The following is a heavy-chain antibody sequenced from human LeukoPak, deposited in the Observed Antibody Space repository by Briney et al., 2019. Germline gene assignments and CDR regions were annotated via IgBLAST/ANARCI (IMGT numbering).Heavy chain of an antibody. CDR3: ARDSTVTQRYYFYYYMDV. CDR1: GFTFSSYE. D-gene: IGHD4-17*01. V-gene: IGHV3-48*03. J-gene: IGHJ6*03. CDR2: ISSTGSTI. Sequence: GGSLRLSCAASGFTFSSYEMTWVRQAPGKGLEWVSYISSTGSTIYYADSVKGRFTISRDDAKNSLYLQMNSLRAEDTAVYYCARDSTVTQRYYFYYYMDVWGKGTTVTISS.